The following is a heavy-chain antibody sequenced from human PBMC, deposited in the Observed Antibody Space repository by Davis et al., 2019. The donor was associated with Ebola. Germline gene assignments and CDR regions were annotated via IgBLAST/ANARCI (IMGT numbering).Heavy chain of an antibody. J-gene: IGHJ5*02. Sequence: GGSLRLSCAASGFTFSSYWMSWVRQAPGKGLEWVSAISGSGGSTYYADSVKGRFTISRDNSKNTLYLQMNSLRAEDTAVYYCAKDWGLWFGELSPKDWFDPWGQGTLVTVSS. D-gene: IGHD3-10*01. CDR2: ISGSGGST. CDR3: AKDWGLWFGELSPKDWFDP. CDR1: GFTFSSYW. V-gene: IGHV3-23*01.